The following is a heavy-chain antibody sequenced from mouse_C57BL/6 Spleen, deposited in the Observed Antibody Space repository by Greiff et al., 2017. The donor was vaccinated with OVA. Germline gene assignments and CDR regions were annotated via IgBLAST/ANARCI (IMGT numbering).Heavy chain of an antibody. CDR1: GYTFTSYT. Sequence: LQESGAELARPGASVKMSCKASGYTFTSYTMHWVKQRPGQGLEWIGYINPSSGYTKYNQKFKDKATLTADKSSSTAYMQLSSLTSEDSAVYYCARWSYYSNYDYFDYWGQGTTLTVSS. CDR3: ARWSYYSNYDYFDY. V-gene: IGHV1-4*01. CDR2: INPSSGYT. D-gene: IGHD2-5*01. J-gene: IGHJ2*01.